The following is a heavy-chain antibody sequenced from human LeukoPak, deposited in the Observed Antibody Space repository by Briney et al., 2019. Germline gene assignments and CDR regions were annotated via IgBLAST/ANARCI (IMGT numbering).Heavy chain of an antibody. Sequence: PGRSLRLSCAASGFTFSSYGMHWVRQAPGKGLEWVAVIWYDGSNKYYADSVKGRFTISRDNSKNTLYLQMNSLRAEDTAVYYCAPLWFGELLSLDYRGQGTLVTVSS. J-gene: IGHJ4*02. CDR2: IWYDGSNK. D-gene: IGHD3-10*01. CDR3: APLWFGELLSLDY. CDR1: GFTFSSYG. V-gene: IGHV3-33*01.